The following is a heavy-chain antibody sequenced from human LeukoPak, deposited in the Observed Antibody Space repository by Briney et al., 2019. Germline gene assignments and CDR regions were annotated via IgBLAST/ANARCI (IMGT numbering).Heavy chain of an antibody. J-gene: IGHJ6*02. CDR2: INHSGST. D-gene: IGHD3-10*01. Sequence: KPSETLSLTCAVYGGSFSGYYWSWIRQPPGKGLERIGEINHSGSTNYNPSLKSRVTISVDTSKNQFSLKLSSVTAADTAVYYCARGQLRYYYYGMDVWGQGTTVTVSS. CDR1: GGSFSGYY. V-gene: IGHV4-34*01. CDR3: ARGQLRYYYYGMDV.